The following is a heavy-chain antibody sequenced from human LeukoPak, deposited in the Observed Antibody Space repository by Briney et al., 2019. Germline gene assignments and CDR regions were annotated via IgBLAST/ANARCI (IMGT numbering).Heavy chain of an antibody. CDR2: ISAYNGNT. CDR3: ARYDIAVAGTGFDY. Sequence: ASVKVSCMASGYTFTCYGISWVRQAPGQGLEWMGWISAYNGNTNYAQKLQGRVTMTTDTSTSTAYMELRSLRSDDTAVYYCARYDIAVAGTGFDYWGQGTLVTVSS. CDR1: GYTFTCYG. V-gene: IGHV1-18*01. J-gene: IGHJ4*02. D-gene: IGHD6-19*01.